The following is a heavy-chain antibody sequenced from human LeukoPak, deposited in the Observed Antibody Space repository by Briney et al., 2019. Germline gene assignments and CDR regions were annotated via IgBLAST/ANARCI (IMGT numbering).Heavy chain of an antibody. Sequence: SETLSLICTVSGGSISSSGYYWGWIRQPPGKGLEWIGSIFYSGSTYYNPSLKSRVTISVDTSKNQFSLKLSSVTAADTAVYYCARGLNWGQGTLVTVSS. CDR2: IFYSGST. D-gene: IGHD3-22*01. CDR1: GGSISSSGYY. J-gene: IGHJ4*02. V-gene: IGHV4-39*01. CDR3: ARGLN.